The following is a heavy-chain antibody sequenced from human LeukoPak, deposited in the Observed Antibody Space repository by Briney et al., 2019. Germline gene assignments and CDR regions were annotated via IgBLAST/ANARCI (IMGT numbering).Heavy chain of an antibody. V-gene: IGHV3-23*01. J-gene: IGHJ4*02. Sequence: GGSLRLSCAASGFTFSSYAMSWVRQAPGKGLEWVSAISGSGGSTYYADSVKGRFTISRDNSKNTLYLQMNSLRAEDTAVYYCAKGHYYDSSGQLIDYWGQGTLVTVSS. CDR3: AKGHYYDSSGQLIDY. CDR1: GFTFSSYA. D-gene: IGHD3-22*01. CDR2: ISGSGGST.